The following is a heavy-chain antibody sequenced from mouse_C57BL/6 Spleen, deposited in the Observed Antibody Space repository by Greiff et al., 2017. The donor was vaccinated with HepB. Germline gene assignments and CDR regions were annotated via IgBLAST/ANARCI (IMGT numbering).Heavy chain of an antibody. D-gene: IGHD1-3*01. CDR3: ARRLDGGSMDY. V-gene: IGHV5-12*01. Sequence: EVKLMESGGGLVQPGGSLKLSCAASGFTFSDYYMYWVRQTPEKRLEWVAYISNGGGSTYYPDTVKGRFTISRDNAKNTLYLQMSRLKSEDTAMYYCARRLDGGSMDYWGQGTSVTVYS. CDR2: ISNGGGST. CDR1: GFTFSDYY. J-gene: IGHJ4*01.